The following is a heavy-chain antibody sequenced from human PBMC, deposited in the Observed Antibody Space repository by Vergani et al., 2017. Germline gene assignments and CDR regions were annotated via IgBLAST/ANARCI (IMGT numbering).Heavy chain of an antibody. J-gene: IGHJ5*02. CDR2: IYTSGST. CDR1: GGSISSGSYY. CDR3: ARVRYCRGGSCLTFDP. Sequence: QVQLQESGPGLVKPSQTLSLTCTVSGGSISSGSYYWSWIRQPAGKGLEWIGRIYTSGSTNYNPSLKSRVTMSVDTSKNQFSLKLSSVTAADTAVYYCARVRYCRGGSCLTFDPWGQGTLVTVSS. V-gene: IGHV4-61*02. D-gene: IGHD2-15*01.